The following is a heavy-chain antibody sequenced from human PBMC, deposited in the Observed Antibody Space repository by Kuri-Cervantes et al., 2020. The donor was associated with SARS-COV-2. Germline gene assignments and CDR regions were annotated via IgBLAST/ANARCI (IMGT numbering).Heavy chain of an antibody. CDR3: ARGRPVTTFYRTSYFDY. D-gene: IGHD4-17*01. CDR1: GFTFSSYA. CDR2: ISYDGSNK. Sequence: GGSLRLSCAASGFTFSSYAMHWVRQAPGKGLEWVAVISYDGSNKYYADSVKGRFTISRDNSKNTLYLQMNSLRAEDTAVYYCARGRPVTTFYRTSYFDYWGQGTLVTVSS. V-gene: IGHV3-30-3*01. J-gene: IGHJ4*02.